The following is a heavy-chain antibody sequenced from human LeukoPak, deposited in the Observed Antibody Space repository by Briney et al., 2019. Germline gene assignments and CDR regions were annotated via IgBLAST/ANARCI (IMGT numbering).Heavy chain of an antibody. Sequence: GGSLRLSCAASGFTFSSYAMSWVRQAPGKGLEWVSAISGSGGSTYYADSVKGRFTISRDNSKNTLYLQMNSLRAEDTAVYYCAKEWYYGSGSYFGGDFDYWGQGTLVTVSS. CDR1: GFTFSSYA. V-gene: IGHV3-23*01. D-gene: IGHD3-10*01. CDR3: AKEWYYGSGSYFGGDFDY. J-gene: IGHJ4*02. CDR2: ISGSGGST.